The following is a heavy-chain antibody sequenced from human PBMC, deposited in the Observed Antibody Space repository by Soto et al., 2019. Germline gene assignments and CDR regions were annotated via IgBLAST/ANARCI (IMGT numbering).Heavy chain of an antibody. CDR2: ISYDGSNK. CDR3: AKAKEMVYYYYYYGMDV. V-gene: IGHV3-30*18. Sequence: GGSLRLSCAASGFTFSSYGMHWVRQAPGKGLEWVAVISYDGSNKYYADSVKGRFTISRDNSKNTLYLQMNSLRAEDTAVYYCAKAKEMVYYYYYYGMDVWGQGTTVTVSS. J-gene: IGHJ6*02. D-gene: IGHD2-8*01. CDR1: GFTFSSYG.